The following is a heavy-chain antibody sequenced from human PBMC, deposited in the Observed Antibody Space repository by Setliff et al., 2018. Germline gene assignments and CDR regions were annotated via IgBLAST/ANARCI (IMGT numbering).Heavy chain of an antibody. CDR3: ATNRGGDYFDY. Sequence: GGSLRLSCAASGFTFSSYSMNWVRQAPGKGLEWVSSISSSSSTIYYADSVKGRFTISRDNAKNSLYLQMNSLRAEDTAVYYCATNRGGDYFDYWGQGTLVTVSS. CDR2: ISSSSSTI. CDR1: GFTFSSYS. V-gene: IGHV3-48*04. J-gene: IGHJ4*02. D-gene: IGHD7-27*01.